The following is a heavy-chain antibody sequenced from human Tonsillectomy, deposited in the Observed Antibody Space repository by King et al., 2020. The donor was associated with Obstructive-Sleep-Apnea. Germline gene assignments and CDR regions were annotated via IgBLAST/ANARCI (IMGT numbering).Heavy chain of an antibody. CDR1: GYSISSGYY. CDR2: IYHSGNT. CDR3: ARGRTLIVQDY. J-gene: IGHJ4*02. Sequence: VPLQESGPGLVKPSETLSLTCTVSGYSISSGYYWGWIRQSPGKGLEWFGSIYHSGNTYNNPSLKSRVTMSVDTSKNQFSLKLSSVTAADTAMYYCARGRTLIVQDYWGQGTLVTVSS. V-gene: IGHV4-38-2*02. D-gene: IGHD3-22*01.